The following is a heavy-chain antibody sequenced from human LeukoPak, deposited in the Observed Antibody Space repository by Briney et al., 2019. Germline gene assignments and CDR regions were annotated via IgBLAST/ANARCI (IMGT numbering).Heavy chain of an antibody. V-gene: IGHV3-23*01. Sequence: GGSLRLSCAASGFTSSSYAMSWVRQAPGKGLEWVSTLSGSGITTYYADSVKGRFTISRDNSKNTLYLQMNSLRAEDTAVYYCAKGIYSSGWSYFDYWGHGTLVTVSS. CDR3: AKGIYSSGWSYFDY. CDR2: LSGSGITT. J-gene: IGHJ4*01. D-gene: IGHD6-19*01. CDR1: GFTSSSYA.